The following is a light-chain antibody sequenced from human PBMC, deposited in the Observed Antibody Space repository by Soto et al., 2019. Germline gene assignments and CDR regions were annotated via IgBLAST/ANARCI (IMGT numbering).Light chain of an antibody. Sequence: LTQPASVSGSPGQSITISCAGSIGDVGGYDYVSWYQQHPGKAPKLIIHEVSNRPPGVSNRFSGSKSGITASLTISGLQAEDEADYYCSSYTRSNTLEYVFGTGTKVTVL. V-gene: IGLV2-14*01. CDR3: SSYTRSNTLEYV. CDR1: IGDVGGYDY. CDR2: EVS. J-gene: IGLJ1*01.